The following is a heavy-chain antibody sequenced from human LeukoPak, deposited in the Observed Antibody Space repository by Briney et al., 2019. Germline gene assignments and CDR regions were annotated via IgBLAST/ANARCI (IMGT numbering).Heavy chain of an antibody. CDR3: AKDHRYAFDN. D-gene: IGHD5-12*01. CDR2: VGISSGNT. CDR1: GFTFSDYS. V-gene: IGHV3-48*04. Sequence: GGSLRLSCAASGFTFSDYSMNWVRQAPGKGLEWISYVGISSGNTKYADTVKGRFTISGDSAKNSVFLLMNNLRVDDTAVYYCAKDHRYAFDNWGQGTLVTVSS. J-gene: IGHJ4*02.